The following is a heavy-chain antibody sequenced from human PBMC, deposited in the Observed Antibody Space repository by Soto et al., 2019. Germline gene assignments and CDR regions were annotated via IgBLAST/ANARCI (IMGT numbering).Heavy chain of an antibody. J-gene: IGHJ6*02. CDR2: ISDSGGST. CDR1: GFTFSTYA. CDR3: ATVLNYYYNGMDV. V-gene: IGHV3-23*01. Sequence: GGSLRLSCAASGFTFSTYAMTWVRQAPGKGLEWVSAISDSGGSTYYADSVKGRFTISRDNSKNTLYLQMNSLRAEDTAVYYCATVLNYYYNGMDVWGRGTTVTVSS.